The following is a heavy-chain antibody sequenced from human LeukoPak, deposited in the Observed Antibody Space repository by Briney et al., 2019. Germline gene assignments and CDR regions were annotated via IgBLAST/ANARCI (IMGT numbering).Heavy chain of an antibody. Sequence: GGSLRLSCVASGFTFSSYAMSWVRQAPGKGLEWVSAISGSGGSTYHADSVKGRFTISRDNSKNTLYLQMNSLRAEDTAVYYCAKSSRYDILTGYYRSFDYWGQGTLVTVSS. CDR2: ISGSGGST. V-gene: IGHV3-23*01. J-gene: IGHJ4*02. CDR1: GFTFSSYA. CDR3: AKSSRYDILTGYYRSFDY. D-gene: IGHD3-9*01.